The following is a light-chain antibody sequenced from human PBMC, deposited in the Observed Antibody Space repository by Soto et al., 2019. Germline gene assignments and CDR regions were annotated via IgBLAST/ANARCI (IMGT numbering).Light chain of an antibody. CDR1: QSISSW. Sequence: DIQITQSPSTLSTSVKDRVTITYRASQSISSWLAWYHQKPRKAPKLLIYKASCLESWVPSRFSGSGSGTEFTLTIINLLPNDFATYSCHRFNNYPWTFGQGT. CDR3: HRFNNYPWT. V-gene: IGKV1-5*03. CDR2: KAS. J-gene: IGKJ1*01.